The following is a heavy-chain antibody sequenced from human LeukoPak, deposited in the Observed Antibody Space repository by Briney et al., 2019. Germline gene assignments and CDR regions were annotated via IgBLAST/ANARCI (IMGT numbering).Heavy chain of an antibody. Sequence: GASVKVSCKASGGTFSSYAISWVRQAPGQGLEWMGRIIPIFGTANYAQKFQSRVTITTDESTSTAYMELSSLRSEDTAVYYCARDLGCTNGVCYGYWFDPWGQGTLVTVSS. D-gene: IGHD2-8*01. CDR2: IIPIFGTA. J-gene: IGHJ5*02. CDR1: GGTFSSYA. CDR3: ARDLGCTNGVCYGYWFDP. V-gene: IGHV1-69*05.